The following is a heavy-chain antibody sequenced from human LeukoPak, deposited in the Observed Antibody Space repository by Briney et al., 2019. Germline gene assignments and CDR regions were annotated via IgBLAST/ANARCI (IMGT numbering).Heavy chain of an antibody. D-gene: IGHD5-24*01. CDR2: ITKYDGRL. J-gene: IGHJ4*02. Sequence: SGGSLRLSCAVSGFGVHTFAMSWVRQAPGKGLEWLASITKYDGRLYYADSVRGRFTISRDTSQNELYLQMNSLRVDDSAIYYCAKDRSADGWPTFEYWGRGTLVTVSS. CDR3: AKDRSADGWPTFEY. V-gene: IGHV3-23*01. CDR1: GFGVHTFA.